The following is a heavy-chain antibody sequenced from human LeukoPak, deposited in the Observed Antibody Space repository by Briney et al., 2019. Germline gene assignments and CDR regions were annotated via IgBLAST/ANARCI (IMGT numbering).Heavy chain of an antibody. CDR2: INPSGGST. V-gene: IGHV1-46*01. J-gene: IGHJ4*02. Sequence: ASVKVSCKASGYTFTSYYMHWVRQAPGQGLEWMGIINPSGGSTSYAQKFRGRVTMTRDTSISTAYMELSRLTSDDTAVYYCARVKGRVFGVIATKERYFDYWGQGTLVTVSS. CDR1: GYTFTSYY. D-gene: IGHD3-3*01. CDR3: ARVKGRVFGVIATKERYFDY.